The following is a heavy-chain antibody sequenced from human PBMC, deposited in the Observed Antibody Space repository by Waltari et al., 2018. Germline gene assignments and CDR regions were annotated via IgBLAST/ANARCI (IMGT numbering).Heavy chain of an antibody. D-gene: IGHD4-4*01. V-gene: IGHV1-69*02. Sequence: QVQLVQSGAEVKKPGSSVKVSCKASGGTFSSYTISWVRQVPGHGLEWMGRIIPILGLANYAQKCQGRVTSTADKSTSTAYMELSSLRSEDTAVYYCARSSEVEMTTIGADYFDYWGQGTLVTVSS. J-gene: IGHJ4*02. CDR3: ARSSEVEMTTIGADYFDY. CDR1: GGTFSSYT. CDR2: IIPILGLA.